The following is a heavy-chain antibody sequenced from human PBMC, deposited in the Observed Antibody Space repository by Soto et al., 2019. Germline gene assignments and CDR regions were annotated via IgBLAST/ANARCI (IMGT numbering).Heavy chain of an antibody. J-gene: IGHJ4*01. CDR1: GGTFSNYT. V-gene: IGHV1-69*13. CDR3: AFYDSGVSSKNY. D-gene: IGHD3-22*01. CDR2: IIPIFGSA. Sequence: SVKVSCKASGGTFSNYTISWVRQAPGQGLEWMGGIIPIFGSARYTQKFQGRVTITADESTSTAYMEMSSLRSDDTAVYYCAFYDSGVSSKNYWG.